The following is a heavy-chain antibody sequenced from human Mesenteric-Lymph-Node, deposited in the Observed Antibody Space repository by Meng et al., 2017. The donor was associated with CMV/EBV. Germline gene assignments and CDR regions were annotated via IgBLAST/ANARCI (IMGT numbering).Heavy chain of an antibody. Sequence: GGSLRLSCAASGFTFSSYSMNWVRQAPGKGLEWVSYISSSSSTIYYADSVKGRFTISRDNAKNSLYLQMNSLRAEDTAVYYCAKVPYIVVGGYYSDYWGQGTLVTVSS. CDR3: AKVPYIVVGGYYSDY. J-gene: IGHJ4*02. CDR2: ISSSSSTI. D-gene: IGHD2-15*01. V-gene: IGHV3-48*04. CDR1: GFTFSSYS.